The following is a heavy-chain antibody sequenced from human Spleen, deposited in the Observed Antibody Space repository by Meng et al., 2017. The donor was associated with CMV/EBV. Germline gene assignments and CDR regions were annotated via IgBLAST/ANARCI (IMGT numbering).Heavy chain of an antibody. CDR1: RFTFKIYT. Sequence: GESLKISCAASRFTFKIYTMHWVRQAPGKGLEWVAGISHDGSSKYYVDSVKGRFTISRDNSKNTLYLQMNSLRAEDTAVYYCAKHRGSCSSTSCYPPEYYFDYWGQGTLVTVSS. CDR2: ISHDGSSK. D-gene: IGHD2-2*01. CDR3: AKHRGSCSSTSCYPPEYYFDY. J-gene: IGHJ4*02. V-gene: IGHV3-30*18.